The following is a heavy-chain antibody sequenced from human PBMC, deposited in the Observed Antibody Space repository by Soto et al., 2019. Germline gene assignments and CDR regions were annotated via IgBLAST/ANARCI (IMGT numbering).Heavy chain of an antibody. CDR3: STQTAGTPEGPFDY. Sequence: PSETLSLTCTVSGGSISRSNYYWGWIRQPPGKGLEWIGSIYYTGSTYYNPSLKSRVTISVDTSKNQFSLKLTSVAAADTAVYYCSTQTAGTPEGPFDYWGQGTLVTVSS. V-gene: IGHV4-39*01. D-gene: IGHD1-1*01. CDR1: GGSISRSNYY. J-gene: IGHJ4*02. CDR2: IYYTGST.